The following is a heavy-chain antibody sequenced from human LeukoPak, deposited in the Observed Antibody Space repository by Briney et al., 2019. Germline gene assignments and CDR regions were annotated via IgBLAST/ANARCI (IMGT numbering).Heavy chain of an antibody. V-gene: IGHV3-21*04. CDR1: GFTFSSYS. Sequence: PGGSLRLSCAASGFTFSSYSMNWVRQAPGKGLEWVSSISSSSSYIYYADSVKGRFTISRDNSKNTLYLQMNSLRAEDTAVYYCARVSLGQLWFSGAYFDYWGQGTLVTVSS. D-gene: IGHD5-18*01. CDR3: ARVSLGQLWFSGAYFDY. J-gene: IGHJ4*02. CDR2: ISSSSSYI.